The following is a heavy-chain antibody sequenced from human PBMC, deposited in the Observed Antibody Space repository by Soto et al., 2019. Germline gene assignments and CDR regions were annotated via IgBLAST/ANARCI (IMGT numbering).Heavy chain of an antibody. CDR3: ARVYFRVAVAGTGSGYFQH. D-gene: IGHD6-19*01. V-gene: IGHV4-34*01. J-gene: IGHJ1*01. CDR2: ISHSGST. CDR1: GVSFSGYY. Sequence: SETLSLTCAVYGVSFSGYYWSWIRQPPGKGLEWIGEISHSGSTNYNPALKSRVTISGDTSKNQFSLKLSPVTAADTAGYYCARVYFRVAVAGTGSGYFQHWGQGTLVTVSS.